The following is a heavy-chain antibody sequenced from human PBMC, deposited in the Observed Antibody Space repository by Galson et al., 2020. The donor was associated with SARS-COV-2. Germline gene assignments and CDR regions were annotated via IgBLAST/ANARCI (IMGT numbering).Heavy chain of an antibody. V-gene: IGHV3-48*04. J-gene: IGHJ4*02. CDR3: AREGSHYFDY. CDR1: GFTFSSYS. Sequence: GGSLRLSCAASGFTFSSYSMNWVRQAPGKGLEWVSYISSSSSTIYYADSVNGRFTISRDNAKNSLYLQMNSLRAEDTAVYYCAREGSHYFDYWGQGTLVTVSS. CDR2: ISSSSSTI.